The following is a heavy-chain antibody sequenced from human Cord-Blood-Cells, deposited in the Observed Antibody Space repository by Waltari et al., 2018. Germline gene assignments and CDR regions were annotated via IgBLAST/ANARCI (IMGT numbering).Heavy chain of an antibody. D-gene: IGHD6-13*01. CDR3: ARRSSWYNWFDP. Sequence: QLQLQESGPGLVKPSETLSLTCTVSGGSISSSSYYWGWIRQPPGKGLEWIGSIYYSGRTYYNPSLKSRVTISVDTSKNQCSLKLSSVTAADTAVYYCARRSSWYNWFDPWGQGTLVTVSS. J-gene: IGHJ5*02. CDR1: GGSISSSSYY. V-gene: IGHV4-39*07. CDR2: IYYSGRT.